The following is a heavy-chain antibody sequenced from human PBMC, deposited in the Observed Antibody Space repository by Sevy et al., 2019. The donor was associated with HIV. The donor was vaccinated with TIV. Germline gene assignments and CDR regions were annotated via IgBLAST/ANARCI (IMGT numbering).Heavy chain of an antibody. CDR3: AKGVQLQRSAYYFDY. J-gene: IGHJ4*02. D-gene: IGHD2-2*01. Sequence: GGSLRLSCAASGFTFSSYGMHWVRRAPGKGLEWVAVISYDGSNKYYVHSVKGRFTISRDNSKNTLYLQMNSLRAEDTAVYYCAKGVQLQRSAYYFDYWGQGTLVTVSS. CDR2: ISYDGSNK. CDR1: GFTFSSYG. V-gene: IGHV3-30*18.